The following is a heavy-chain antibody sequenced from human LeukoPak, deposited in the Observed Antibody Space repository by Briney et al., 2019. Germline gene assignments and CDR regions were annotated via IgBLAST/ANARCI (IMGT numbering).Heavy chain of an antibody. Sequence: ASVKVSGKASGGTFSSYAISWVRQAPGQGLEWMGGIIPIFGTANYAQKFQGRVTMTRDMSTSTVYMELSSLRSEDTAVYYCARVLPRYSYGPAGYFDYWGQGTLVTVSS. V-gene: IGHV1-69*05. CDR2: IIPIFGTA. CDR3: ARVLPRYSYGPAGYFDY. CDR1: GGTFSSYA. J-gene: IGHJ4*02. D-gene: IGHD5-18*01.